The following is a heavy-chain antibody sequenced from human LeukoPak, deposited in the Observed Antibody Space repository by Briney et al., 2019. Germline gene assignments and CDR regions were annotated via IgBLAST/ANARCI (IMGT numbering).Heavy chain of an antibody. J-gene: IGHJ3*02. D-gene: IGHD1-14*01. Sequence: SETLSLTCAVYGGSFSGYYWSWIRQPPGKGLEWIGEINHSGSTNYNPSLKSRVTISVDTSKNQFSLTLSYVTAADTAVYYCPRPNLGLDAFDTWGQGQWSPSLQ. V-gene: IGHV4-34*01. CDR3: PRPNLGLDAFDT. CDR1: GGSFSGYY. CDR2: INHSGST.